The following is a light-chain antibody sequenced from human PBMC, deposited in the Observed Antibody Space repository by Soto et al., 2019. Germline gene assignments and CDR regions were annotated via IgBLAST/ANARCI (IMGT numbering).Light chain of an antibody. J-gene: IGKJ1*01. CDR1: RAISTN. Sequence: DIPLTQSPSFLSASVGDRVTITCRASRAISTNLAWYQQEPGKAPKLLIYAASTLQSVVPSRFSGSGSGTEFTLTISSLQPEDFATYYCQHLNGYPRTFGQGTKVEIK. CDR3: QHLNGYPRT. V-gene: IGKV1-9*01. CDR2: AAS.